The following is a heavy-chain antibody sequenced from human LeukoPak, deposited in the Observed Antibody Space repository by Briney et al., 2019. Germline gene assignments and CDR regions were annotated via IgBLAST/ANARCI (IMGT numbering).Heavy chain of an antibody. CDR1: GGSFSGYY. CDR2: INHSGST. D-gene: IGHD5-18*01. Sequence: PSETLSLTCAVYGGSFSGYYWSWLRQPPGKGLEWIGEINHSGSTNYNPSLKSRVTISVDTSKNQFSLKLSSVTAAETAVYYCARGTFGYRYGPDYWGQGTLVTVYS. J-gene: IGHJ4*02. CDR3: ARGTFGYRYGPDY. V-gene: IGHV4-34*01.